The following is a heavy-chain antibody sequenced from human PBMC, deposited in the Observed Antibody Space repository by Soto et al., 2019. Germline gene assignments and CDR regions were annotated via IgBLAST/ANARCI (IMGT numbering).Heavy chain of an antibody. Sequence: PGGSLRLSCAASGFTFSSYGMHWVRQAPGKGLEWVAVIWYDGSNKYYADSVKGRFTISRDNSKNTLYLQMNSLRAEDTAVYYCAKVPERYTARGAFDIWGQGTMVTVSS. J-gene: IGHJ3*02. CDR3: AKVPERYTARGAFDI. D-gene: IGHD5-18*01. CDR1: GFTFSSYG. CDR2: IWYDGSNK. V-gene: IGHV3-33*06.